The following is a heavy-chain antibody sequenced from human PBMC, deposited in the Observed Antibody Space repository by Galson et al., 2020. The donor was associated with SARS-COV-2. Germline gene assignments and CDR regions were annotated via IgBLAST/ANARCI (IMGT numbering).Heavy chain of an antibody. D-gene: IGHD3-9*01. Sequence: SETLSFTCTVSGGSISSSSYYWGWIRQPPGKGLEWIGSIYYSGSTYYNPSPKSRVTISVDTSKNQFSLKLSSVTAADTAVYYCARHTDILTNHGNWFDPWGQGTLVTVSS. CDR2: IYYSGST. CDR3: ARHTDILTNHGNWFDP. CDR1: GGSISSSSYY. V-gene: IGHV4-39*01. J-gene: IGHJ5*02.